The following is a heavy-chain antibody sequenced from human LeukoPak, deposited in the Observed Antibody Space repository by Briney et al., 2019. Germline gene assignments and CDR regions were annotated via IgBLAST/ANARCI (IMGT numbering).Heavy chain of an antibody. CDR1: GFTFSSYW. Sequence: GGSLRLSCAASGFTFSSYWMSWVRQAPGKGLEWVANINQDGSEEDYVDSVKGRFTISRDNAKNSLYLQMNNLRAEDTAVYYCASLIVVVPVSLRESDGFDIWGQGTMVTVSS. D-gene: IGHD2-2*01. CDR3: ASLIVVVPVSLRESDGFDI. J-gene: IGHJ3*02. CDR2: INQDGSEE. V-gene: IGHV3-7*01.